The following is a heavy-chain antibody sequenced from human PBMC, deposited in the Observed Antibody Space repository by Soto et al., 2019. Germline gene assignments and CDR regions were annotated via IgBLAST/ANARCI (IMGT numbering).Heavy chain of an antibody. J-gene: IGHJ6*03. V-gene: IGHV3-11*01. Sequence: GGSLRLSCAASGFTFSDYYMSWIRQAPGKGLEWVSYISSSGSTIYYADSVKGRFTISRDNAKNSLYLQMNSLRAEDTAVYYCARVPVYDFWSGYRLTYYYYYYMDVWGKGTTVTVSS. CDR3: ARVPVYDFWSGYRLTYYYYYYMDV. CDR2: ISSSGSTI. CDR1: GFTFSDYY. D-gene: IGHD3-3*01.